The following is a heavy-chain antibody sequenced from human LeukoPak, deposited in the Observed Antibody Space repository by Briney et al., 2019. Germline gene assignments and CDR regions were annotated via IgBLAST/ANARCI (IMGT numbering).Heavy chain of an antibody. CDR3: ASSTSGGYSSGWYRDDAFDI. CDR2: ISAYNGNT. CDR1: GYTFTSYG. J-gene: IGHJ3*02. Sequence: GASVKVSCKASGYTFTSYGISWVRQAPGQGLEWMGWISAYNGNTNYAQKLQGRVTMTTDTSTSTAYMELRSLRSDDTAVYYCASSTSGGYSSGWYRDDAFDIWGQGTMVTVSS. V-gene: IGHV1-18*01. D-gene: IGHD6-19*01.